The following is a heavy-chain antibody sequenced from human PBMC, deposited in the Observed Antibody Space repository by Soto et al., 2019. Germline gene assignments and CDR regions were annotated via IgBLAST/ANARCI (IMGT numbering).Heavy chain of an antibody. J-gene: IGHJ5*02. Sequence: QVYLVQSGAEVKKPGASVKISCKASGGIFSSNTINWVRQAAGQGLEWMGGIIPLFGTANYAEKFQGRVTITADKSTKTEYRALTSLRAEDTAVYYCASKAACGGDCDEFAPWGQGTLVTVSS. V-gene: IGHV1-69*06. CDR1: GGIFSSNT. D-gene: IGHD2-21*02. CDR2: IIPLFGTA. CDR3: ASKAACGGDCDEFAP.